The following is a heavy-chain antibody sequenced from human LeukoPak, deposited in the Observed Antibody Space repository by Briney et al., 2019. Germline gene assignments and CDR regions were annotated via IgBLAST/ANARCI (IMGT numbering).Heavy chain of an antibody. CDR3: ARYTRDTAMVTDNWFDL. Sequence: SETLSLTCTVSGGSISSSSYYWGWIRQPPGKGLGWIGSIYYSGSTYYNPSLKSRVTISVDTSKNQFSLKLSSVTAADTAVYYCARYTRDTAMVTDNWFDLWGQGTLVTVSS. CDR1: GGSISSSSYY. V-gene: IGHV4-39*07. J-gene: IGHJ5*02. CDR2: IYYSGST. D-gene: IGHD5-18*01.